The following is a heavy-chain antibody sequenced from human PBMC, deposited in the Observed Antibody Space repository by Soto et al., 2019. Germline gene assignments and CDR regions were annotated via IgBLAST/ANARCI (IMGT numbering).Heavy chain of an antibody. CDR1: GFTFTSSA. D-gene: IGHD6-13*01. CDR3: AAGLPRGQQLVRPRRYYYGMDV. CDR2: IVVGSGNT. J-gene: IGHJ6*02. Sequence: SVKVSCKASGFTFTSSAVQWVRQARGQRLEWIGWIVVGSGNTNYAQKFQERVTITRDMSTSTAYMELSSLRSEDTAVYYCAAGLPRGQQLVRPRRYYYGMDVWGQGTTVTVSS. V-gene: IGHV1-58*01.